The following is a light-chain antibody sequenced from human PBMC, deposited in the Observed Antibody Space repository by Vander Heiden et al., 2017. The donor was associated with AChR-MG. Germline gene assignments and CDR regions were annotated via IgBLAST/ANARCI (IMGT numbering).Light chain of an antibody. CDR3: QAWDSSTGV. J-gene: IGLJ2*01. V-gene: IGLV3-1*01. CDR1: KLGDKY. CDR2: QDS. Sequence: SYELTRPPSVSVSPGQTANITCSGDKLGDKYACWYQQKPGQSPVLVIYQDSKRPSGIPERFSGSNSGNTATLTISGTQAMDEADYYCQAWDSSTGVFGGGTKLTVL.